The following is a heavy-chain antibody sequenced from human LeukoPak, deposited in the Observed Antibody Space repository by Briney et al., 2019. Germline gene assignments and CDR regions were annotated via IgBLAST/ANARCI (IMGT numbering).Heavy chain of an antibody. Sequence: AGGSLRLSCAASGFTFSDYYMSWVRQAPGKGLEWVANIKQDGSEKYYVDSVKGRFTISRDNAKNSLYLQMNSLRAEDTAVYYCARDQGGNSGLDYFDYWGQGTLVTVSS. V-gene: IGHV3-7*01. CDR1: GFTFSDYY. D-gene: IGHD2-21*02. J-gene: IGHJ4*02. CDR2: IKQDGSEK. CDR3: ARDQGGNSGLDYFDY.